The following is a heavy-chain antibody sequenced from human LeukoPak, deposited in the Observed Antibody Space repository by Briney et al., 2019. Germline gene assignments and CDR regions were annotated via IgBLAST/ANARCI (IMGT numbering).Heavy chain of an antibody. Sequence: KTGGSLRLSCAASGFTFSSYSMNWVRQAPGKGLEWVSSISSRSSYIYYADSVKGRFTVSRDNARNSLYLQMNSLRAEDTAVYYCARGGGSYSVGGAFDIWGQGTMVTVSS. CDR3: ARGGGSYSVGGAFDI. CDR1: GFTFSSYS. CDR2: ISSRSSYI. D-gene: IGHD1-26*01. V-gene: IGHV3-21*01. J-gene: IGHJ3*02.